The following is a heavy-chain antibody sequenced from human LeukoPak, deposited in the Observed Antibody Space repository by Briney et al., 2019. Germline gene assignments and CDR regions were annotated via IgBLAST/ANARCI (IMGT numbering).Heavy chain of an antibody. CDR3: ARDRYGGNSRFDY. CDR2: IIPIFGTA. V-gene: IGHV1-69*13. J-gene: IGHJ4*02. CDR1: GGTFSSYA. Sequence: SVKVSCKASGGTFSSYAISWVRQAPGQGLEWMGGIIPIFGTANYAQKFQGRVTITADESTSTAYMELSSLRSEDTAVYYCARDRYGGNSRFDYWGQGTLVTVSS. D-gene: IGHD4-23*01.